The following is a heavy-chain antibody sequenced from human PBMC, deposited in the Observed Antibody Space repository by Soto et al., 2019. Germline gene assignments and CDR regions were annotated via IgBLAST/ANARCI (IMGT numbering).Heavy chain of an antibody. CDR3: AIPLPKQQLVRGAFDH. CDR1: GGTFRNYA. Sequence: QVQLVQSGAEVKKPGSSVKLSCKTSGGTFRNYAINWVRQAPGQGLEWMGGSIPVFGTANYAQTFQGRFTMTADESTSTAYMELRSLRSEDTAVYYCAIPLPKQQLVRGAFDHWGQGTLVTVAS. CDR2: SIPVFGTA. D-gene: IGHD6-13*01. V-gene: IGHV1-69*01. J-gene: IGHJ4*02.